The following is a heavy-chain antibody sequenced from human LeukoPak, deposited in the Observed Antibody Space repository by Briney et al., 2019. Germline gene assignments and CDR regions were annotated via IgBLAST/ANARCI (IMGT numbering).Heavy chain of an antibody. CDR2: FGGRGGGP. V-gene: IGHV3-23*01. J-gene: IGHJ6*04. D-gene: IGHD3-3*01. CDR1: GFTFSSYA. CDR3: AKTREDFWGRAKGGMDV. Sequence: GGSLRLSCAASGFTFSSYAMNWAGKTPGKGLEWAPVFGGRGGGPFSADSVKGRFTISRDNSENTLYLQMNSLRAEDTAVYYCAKTREDFWGRAKGGMDVWGKGTTVTVSS.